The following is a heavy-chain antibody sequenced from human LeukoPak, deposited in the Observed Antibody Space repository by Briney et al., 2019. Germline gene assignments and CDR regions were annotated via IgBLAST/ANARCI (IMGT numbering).Heavy chain of an antibody. CDR3: ATWDDYGDYVAFEY. CDR2: ISSSATYI. Sequence: GGSLRLSCAGSGFTFSSYTMNWVRQAPGKGLEWVSSISSSATYIYYADSVRGRFTISRDDAKNSLFLHMNSLRAEDAAVYYCATWDDYGDYVAFEYWGQGTLVTVSS. CDR1: GFTFSSYT. D-gene: IGHD4-17*01. J-gene: IGHJ4*02. V-gene: IGHV3-21*01.